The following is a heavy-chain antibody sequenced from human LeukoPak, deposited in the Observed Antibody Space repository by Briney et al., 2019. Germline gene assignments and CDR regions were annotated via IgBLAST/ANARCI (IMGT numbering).Heavy chain of an antibody. CDR2: MNPNSGNT. CDR1: GYTFTSYD. Sequence: ASVKVSCKASGYTFTSYDINWVRQATGQGLEWMGWMNPNSGNTGYAQKFQGRVTMTRNTSISTAYMELSSLRSEDTAVYYCAKGLGAWSFPPFFDYWGQGTLVTVSS. V-gene: IGHV1-8*01. CDR3: AKGLGAWSFPPFFDY. D-gene: IGHD6-19*01. J-gene: IGHJ4*02.